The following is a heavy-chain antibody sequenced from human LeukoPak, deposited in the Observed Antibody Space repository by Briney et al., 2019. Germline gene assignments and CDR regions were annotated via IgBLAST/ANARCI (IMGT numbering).Heavy chain of an antibody. CDR3: VRSKWELGY. Sequence: GGSLRLSRAASGFTFTGYYMAWIRQAPGKGLEWVSYISSSGTAYHADSVKGRFTIYRDNDKSSVHLQMNTLRAEDTAVYYCVRSKWELGYWGQGTLVTVSS. J-gene: IGHJ4*02. CDR2: ISSSGTA. D-gene: IGHD1-26*01. CDR1: GFTFTGYY. V-gene: IGHV3-11*01.